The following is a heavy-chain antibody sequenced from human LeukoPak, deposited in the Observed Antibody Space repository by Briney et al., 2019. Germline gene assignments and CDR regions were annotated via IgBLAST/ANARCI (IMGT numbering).Heavy chain of an antibody. J-gene: IGHJ4*02. CDR2: IYPGDSDT. CDR1: GYSFTSYW. CDR3: ARRGEAMDPFDY. Sequence: GESLKISCKGSGYSFTSYWIGWVRQMPGKGLEWMGIIYPGDSDTRYSPSFQGQVTISADKSINTAYLQWSSLKALHTAIYYCARRGEAMDPFDYWGQGTLVTVSS. D-gene: IGHD5-18*01. V-gene: IGHV5-51*01.